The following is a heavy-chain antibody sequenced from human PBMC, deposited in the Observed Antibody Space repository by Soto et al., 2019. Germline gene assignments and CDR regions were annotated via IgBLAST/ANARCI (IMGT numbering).Heavy chain of an antibody. Sequence: GGSLRLSCAASGFTFSSYAMHWVRQAPGKGLEWVAVISYDGSNKYYADSVKGRFTISRDNSKNTLYLQMNSLRAEDTAVYYCARDLYDFWSGYPYYYYYGMDVWGQGTTVTAP. D-gene: IGHD3-3*01. CDR1: GFTFSSYA. CDR2: ISYDGSNK. J-gene: IGHJ6*02. V-gene: IGHV3-30-3*01. CDR3: ARDLYDFWSGYPYYYYYGMDV.